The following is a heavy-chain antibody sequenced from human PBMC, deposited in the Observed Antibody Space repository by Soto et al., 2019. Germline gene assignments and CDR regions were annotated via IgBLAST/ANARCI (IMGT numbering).Heavy chain of an antibody. D-gene: IGHD1-1*01. CDR1: GFTFSSHW. V-gene: IGHV3-74*01. CDR3: VRDDNWSYDC. Sequence: GGSLRLSCAASGFTFSSHWMHWVRQAPGKGLEWVSHIGPDGKNIRDADSVQGRFTISRDNARNALHLQMNSLRDEGTAIYFCVRDDNWSYDCWGQGILVTVSS. J-gene: IGHJ4*02. CDR2: IGPDGKNI.